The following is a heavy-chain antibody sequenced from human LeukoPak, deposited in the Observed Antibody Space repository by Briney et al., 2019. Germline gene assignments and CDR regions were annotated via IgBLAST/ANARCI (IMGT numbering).Heavy chain of an antibody. D-gene: IGHD4-17*01. CDR1: GGSISSSSYY. J-gene: IGHJ5*02. CDR3: AREDYGDWSAFDP. V-gene: IGHV4-39*07. CDR2: INHSGST. Sequence: SETLSLTCTVSGGSISSSSYYWSWIRQPPGKGLEWIGEINHSGSTNYNPSLKSRVTISVDTSKNQFSLKLSSVTAADTAVYYCAREDYGDWSAFDPWGQGTLVTVSS.